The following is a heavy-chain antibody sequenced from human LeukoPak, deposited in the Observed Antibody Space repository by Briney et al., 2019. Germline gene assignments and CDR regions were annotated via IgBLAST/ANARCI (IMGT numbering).Heavy chain of an antibody. CDR3: AKTGEYSGSYYTFDY. J-gene: IGHJ4*02. V-gene: IGHV3-23*01. D-gene: IGHD1-26*01. CDR2: ISGSGANT. Sequence: GGSLRLSCAASGFTFSSYAMNWVRQAPGKGLEWVSGISGSGANTFYADSVKGRFTISRDNSKNTLYLQMNSLRAEDTAVYYCAKTGEYSGSYYTFDYWGQGTLVTVSS. CDR1: GFTFSSYA.